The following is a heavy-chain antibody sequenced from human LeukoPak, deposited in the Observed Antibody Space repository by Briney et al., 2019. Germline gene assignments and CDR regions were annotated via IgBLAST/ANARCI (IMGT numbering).Heavy chain of an antibody. D-gene: IGHD2/OR15-2a*01. CDR1: GYTLTQLA. V-gene: IGHV1-24*01. CDR2: FDPEDGET. Sequence: GASVKVSCKVSGYTLTQLAMHWVRLTPGKGLEWMGGFDPEDGETVYTQKFQGRVTMTEDTSTDTAYMELSSLSSEDTAVYYCVTDGATYYLHWGQGTLVTVSS. CDR3: VTDGATYYLH. J-gene: IGHJ4*02.